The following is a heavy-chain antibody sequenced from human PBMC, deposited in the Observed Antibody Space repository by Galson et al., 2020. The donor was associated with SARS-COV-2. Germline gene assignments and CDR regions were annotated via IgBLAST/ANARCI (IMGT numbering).Heavy chain of an antibody. J-gene: IGHJ4*02. CDR2: IKPDGSDK. Sequence: GESPKISCVGSGFTFSSHWMSWVRQAPGKGPEWVADIKPDGSDKYYVDAVKGRFTIARDNAKNSVHLQMNSLGAEDTAVYYCARGHWGRDYWGQGTLVTVSS. CDR1: GFTFSSHW. CDR3: ARGHWGRDY. D-gene: IGHD7-27*01. V-gene: IGHV3-7*04.